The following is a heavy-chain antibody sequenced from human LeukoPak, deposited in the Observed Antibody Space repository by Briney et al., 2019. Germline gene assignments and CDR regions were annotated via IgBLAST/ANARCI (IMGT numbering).Heavy chain of an antibody. J-gene: IGHJ5*02. CDR1: GYTFTGYY. CDR3: ARDDTDIVVVPAAARPLWFDP. D-gene: IGHD2-2*01. V-gene: IGHV1-2*02. Sequence: ASVKVSCKVSGYTFTGYYMHWVRQAPGQGLEWMGWINPNSGGTNYAQKFQGRVTMTRDTSISTAYMELSRLRSDDTAVYYCARDDTDIVVVPAAARPLWFDPWGQGTLVTVSS. CDR2: INPNSGGT.